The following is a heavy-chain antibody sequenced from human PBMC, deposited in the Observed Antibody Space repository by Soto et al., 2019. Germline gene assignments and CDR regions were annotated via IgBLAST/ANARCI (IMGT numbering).Heavy chain of an antibody. Sequence: ASVKVSCKASGYTFTGYYMHWVRQAPGQGLEWMGIINPSGGSSSYAQKFQGRVTMTRDTSTSTVYMELSSLRSEDTAVYYCARVYCSGGSCYSIDYWGQGTLVTVSS. D-gene: IGHD2-15*01. CDR1: GYTFTGYY. V-gene: IGHV1-46*03. CDR3: ARVYCSGGSCYSIDY. J-gene: IGHJ4*02. CDR2: INPSGGSS.